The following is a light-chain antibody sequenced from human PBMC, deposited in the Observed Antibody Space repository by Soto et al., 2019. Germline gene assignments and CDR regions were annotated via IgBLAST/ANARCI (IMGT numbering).Light chain of an antibody. Sequence: EIVMTQSPGTLSLSPGEIATLSCRASQSVSSRLAWYQQKSGQAPRLLLYGTSSRATGIPERFSGSGSGTDFTLTISRLEPEDFAVYYCQHYGSSRTFGQGTKVDIK. CDR3: QHYGSSRT. V-gene: IGKV3-20*01. CDR1: QSVSSR. J-gene: IGKJ1*01. CDR2: GTS.